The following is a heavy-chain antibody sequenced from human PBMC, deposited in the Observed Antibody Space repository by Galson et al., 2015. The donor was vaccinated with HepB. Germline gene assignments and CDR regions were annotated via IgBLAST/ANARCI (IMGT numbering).Heavy chain of an antibody. Sequence: SLRLSCAASGFTFSSYAMHWVRQAPGKGLEWVAVISYDGSNKYYADSVKGRFTISRDNSKNTLYLQMNSLRAEDTAVYYCAANISSWTAFDYWGQGTLVTVSS. D-gene: IGHD6-13*01. CDR1: GFTFSSYA. CDR3: AANISSWTAFDY. J-gene: IGHJ4*02. V-gene: IGHV3-30*04. CDR2: ISYDGSNK.